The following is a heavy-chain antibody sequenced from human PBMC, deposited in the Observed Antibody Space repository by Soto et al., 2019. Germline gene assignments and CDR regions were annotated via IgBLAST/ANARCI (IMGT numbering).Heavy chain of an antibody. CDR1: GGSISSSNS. J-gene: IGHJ4*02. V-gene: IGHV4-4*02. D-gene: IGHD3-16*01. Sequence: KTSETLSLTCAVSGGSISSSNSWSWVRQPPGKGLEWIGEIYHSGSANYNPSLRSRVTISVDKSKNQFSLMLTSVTAADTAVYYCACTSPPRKFGYWGQGALVTVFS. CDR3: ACTSPPRKFGY. CDR2: IYHSGSA.